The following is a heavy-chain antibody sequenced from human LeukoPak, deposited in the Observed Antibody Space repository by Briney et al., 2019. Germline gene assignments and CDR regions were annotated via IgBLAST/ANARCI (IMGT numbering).Heavy chain of an antibody. Sequence: PSETLSLTCSVSGASINNYYWTRIRQPAGKGLEWIGHISTLGSTNYNPSLKSRVSMSVDTSNYHFSLKLTFVTAADTAIYYCARVAQYLVGASSTAFFEYWGQGTLVTVSS. V-gene: IGHV4-4*07. J-gene: IGHJ4*02. CDR1: GASINNYY. D-gene: IGHD1-26*01. CDR2: ISTLGST. CDR3: ARVAQYLVGASSTAFFEY.